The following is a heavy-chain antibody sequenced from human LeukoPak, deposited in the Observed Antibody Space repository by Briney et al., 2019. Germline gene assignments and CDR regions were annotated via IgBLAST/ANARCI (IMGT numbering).Heavy chain of an antibody. CDR2: INYSGST. D-gene: IGHD5-18*01. CDR1: GGSISSYY. V-gene: IGHV4-59*01. Sequence: PSETLSLTCTVSGGSISSYYWSWIRQPPGKGLEWIGYINYSGSTNYNPSLKSRVTISVDTSKNQFSLKLSSVTAADTAVYYCARGVYGTAMVTGYWGQGTLVTVSS. CDR3: ARGVYGTAMVTGY. J-gene: IGHJ4*02.